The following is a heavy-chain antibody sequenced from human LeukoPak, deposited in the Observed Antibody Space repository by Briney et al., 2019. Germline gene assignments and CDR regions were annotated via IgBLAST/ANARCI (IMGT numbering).Heavy chain of an antibody. D-gene: IGHD4-17*01. CDR3: AKGRGLSYDYGVDY. V-gene: IGHV3-30*02. CDR1: GFTFSSYG. CDR2: IRYDGSNK. Sequence: GGSLRLSCAASGFTFSSYGMHWVRQAPGKGLEWVAFIRYDGSNKYYTDSVKGRFTISRDNAKNSLYLQMNSLRAEDMALYYCAKGRGLSYDYGVDYWGQGTLVTVSS. J-gene: IGHJ4*02.